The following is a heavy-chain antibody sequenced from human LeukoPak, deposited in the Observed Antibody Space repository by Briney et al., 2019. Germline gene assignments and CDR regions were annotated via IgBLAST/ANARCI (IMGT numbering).Heavy chain of an antibody. D-gene: IGHD1/OR15-1a*01. J-gene: IGHJ3*02. Sequence: SETLSLTCAVSGGSISSYYWSWSRQSPREGLQWIAYIYDSGNTTYNPPFQSRVITSVETTTNQFSLKLTSVAAADTAIYYCARQHNGTAAFDIWGEGTMVTVSS. CDR2: IYDSGNT. CDR1: GGSISSYY. V-gene: IGHV4-59*08. CDR3: ARQHNGTAAFDI.